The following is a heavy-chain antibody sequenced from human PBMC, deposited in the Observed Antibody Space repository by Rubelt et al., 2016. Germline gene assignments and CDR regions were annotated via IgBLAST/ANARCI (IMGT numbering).Heavy chain of an antibody. J-gene: IGHJ5*02. CDR1: GGSFSGYY. CDR3: ARGLARAAAAPRRLWFDP. V-gene: IGHV4-34*01. D-gene: IGHD6-13*01. Sequence: QVQLQQWGAGLLKPSETLSLTCAVYGGSFSGYYWSSIRQPPGKGLEWIGEINHSGSTNYNPSHKSRVTISVATSKNQFSLNLSAVTAADTAGYYGARGLARAAAAPRRLWFDPWGQGTLVTVSS. CDR2: INHSGST.